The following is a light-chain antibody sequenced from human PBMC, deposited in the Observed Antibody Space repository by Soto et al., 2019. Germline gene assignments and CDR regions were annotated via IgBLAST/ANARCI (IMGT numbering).Light chain of an antibody. J-gene: IGKJ2*01. CDR2: KAS. CDR3: YT. CDR1: QSISSW. Sequence: DIQMTQSPSTLSASVGDRVTITCRASQSISSWLAWYQQKPGKAPKLLIYKASSLESGVPSRFSGSGSGTEFTLTISSLQPDDFATCYSYTFGQGTKLEIK. V-gene: IGKV1-5*03.